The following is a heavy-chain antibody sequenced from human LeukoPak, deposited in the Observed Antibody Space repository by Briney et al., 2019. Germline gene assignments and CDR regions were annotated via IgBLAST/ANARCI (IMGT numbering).Heavy chain of an antibody. J-gene: IGHJ5*02. V-gene: IGHV3-11*03. CDR3: ARRGTDYCTPSSCHPNWFAP. CDR2: IDGSSSRT. D-gene: IGHD4-11*01. Sequence: GGSLRLSCEASGFIFSDYYMSWMRQAPGKGLEWLSYIDGSSSRTNYADSVKGRFTIPRDNVKNSLYLQMNSLRAEDTAVYFCARRGTDYCTPSSCHPNWFAPWGQGTQVTVSS. CDR1: GFIFSDYY.